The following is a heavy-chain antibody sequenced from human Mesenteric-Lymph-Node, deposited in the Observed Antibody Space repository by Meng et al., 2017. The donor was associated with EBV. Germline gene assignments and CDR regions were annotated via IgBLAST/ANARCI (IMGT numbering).Heavy chain of an antibody. J-gene: IGHJ5*02. CDR2: IYYTGST. Sequence: QLDLQESGPGLVKHSEPLSLTCTVSGAYISSSNYYWGWIRQPPGKGLEWIGSIYYTGSTYYNPSLKSRLTISLDTSKKQLSLKLFSVTAADTAIYYCGRLPLEVEVVAPWSWGQGTLVTVSS. D-gene: IGHD2-21*01. CDR3: GRLPLEVEVVAPWS. CDR1: GAYISSSNYY. V-gene: IGHV4-39*01.